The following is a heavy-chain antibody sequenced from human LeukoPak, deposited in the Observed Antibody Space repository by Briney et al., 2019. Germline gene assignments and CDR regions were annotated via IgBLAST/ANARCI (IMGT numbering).Heavy chain of an antibody. D-gene: IGHD1-26*01. J-gene: IGHJ4*02. CDR3: ARGDRVGVTTGHFDY. Sequence: GGSLRLSCAASGFTFSSHWMNWVRRAPGKGLEWVANIKQDGSEKYYMDSVKGRFTISRDNAKNSLFLQMNSLRAEDTAVYYCARGDRVGVTTGHFDYWGQGTLVTVSS. CDR2: IKQDGSEK. CDR1: GFTFSSHW. V-gene: IGHV3-7*03.